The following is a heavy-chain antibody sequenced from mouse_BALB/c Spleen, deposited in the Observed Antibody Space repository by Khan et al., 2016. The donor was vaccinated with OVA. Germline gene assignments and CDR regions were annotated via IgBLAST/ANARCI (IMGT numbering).Heavy chain of an antibody. Sequence: QVQLKESGPGLVAPSQSLSITCTVSGFSLTNYGVHWVRQPPGKGLEWLGVIWAGGTTKYNSALMYKLNISKDISKSQLFLKMNSLQTDDTAMYYCAADGYYGKGFAYWGQGTLVTVSA. CDR1: GFSLTNYG. D-gene: IGHD2-3*01. J-gene: IGHJ3*01. V-gene: IGHV2-9*02. CDR2: IWAGGTT. CDR3: AADGYYGKGFAY.